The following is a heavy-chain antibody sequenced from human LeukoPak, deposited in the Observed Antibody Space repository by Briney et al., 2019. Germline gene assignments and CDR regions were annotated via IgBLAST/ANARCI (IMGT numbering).Heavy chain of an antibody. J-gene: IGHJ4*02. V-gene: IGHV3-30-3*01. CDR1: GFTFSSYA. CDR2: ISYDGSNK. CDR3: ARALIVVVPVDY. D-gene: IGHD3-22*01. Sequence: PGGSLRLSCAASGFTFSSYAMHWVRQAPGKGLEWVAVISYDGSNKYYADSVRGRFTISRDNSKNTLYLQMNSPRAEDTAVYYCARALIVVVPVDYWGQGTLVTVSS.